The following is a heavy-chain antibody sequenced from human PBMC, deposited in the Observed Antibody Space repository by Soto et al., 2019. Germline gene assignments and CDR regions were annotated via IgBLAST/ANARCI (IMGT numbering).Heavy chain of an antibody. V-gene: IGHV3-11*01. Sequence: QVQLVESGGGLVKPGGSLRLSCAASGFTFSDYYMSWIRQAPGKGLEWVSYISSSGSTIYYADSVKGRFTIYRDNAKNSMYRQINSLRAEDTAVYYCARAVAGTSAYYYHFYYMDVWGKGTAVTVSS. CDR1: GFTFSDYY. J-gene: IGHJ6*03. CDR3: ARAVAGTSAYYYHFYYMDV. CDR2: ISSSGSTI. D-gene: IGHD6-19*01.